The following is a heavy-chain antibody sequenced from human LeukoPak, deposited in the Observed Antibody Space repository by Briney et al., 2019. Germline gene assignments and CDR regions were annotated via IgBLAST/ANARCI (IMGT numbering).Heavy chain of an antibody. Sequence: GASVKVSCKASGYTFTSYAMHWVGQAPGQRLEWMGWINAGNGNTEYSQKFQGRVTITRDTSASTAYMELSSLRSEDTAVYYCARDRVGRLERHNWFDPWGQGTLVTVSS. D-gene: IGHD1-1*01. CDR3: ARDRVGRLERHNWFDP. CDR1: GYTFTSYA. CDR2: INAGNGNT. J-gene: IGHJ5*02. V-gene: IGHV1-3*01.